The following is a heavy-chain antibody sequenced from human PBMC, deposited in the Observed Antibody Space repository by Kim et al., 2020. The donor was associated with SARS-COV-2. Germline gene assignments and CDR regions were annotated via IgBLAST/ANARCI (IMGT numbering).Heavy chain of an antibody. CDR3: ARELGELLWFGDATPRLYFDY. Sequence: GGSLRLSCAASGFTFSSYAMHWVRQAPGKGLEWVAVISYDGSNKYYADSVKGRFTISRDNSKNTLYLQMNSLRAEDTAVYYCARELGELLWFGDATPRLYFDYWGQGTLVTVSS. J-gene: IGHJ4*02. V-gene: IGHV3-30*04. CDR1: GFTFSSYA. D-gene: IGHD3-10*01. CDR2: ISYDGSNK.